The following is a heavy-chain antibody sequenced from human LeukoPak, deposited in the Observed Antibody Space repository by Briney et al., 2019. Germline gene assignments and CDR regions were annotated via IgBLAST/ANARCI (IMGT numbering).Heavy chain of an antibody. J-gene: IGHJ4*02. V-gene: IGHV3-64D*06. CDR3: VKMTTVQTFDY. CDR1: GFTFSSYA. Sequence: GGSLRLSCSASGFTFSSYAMHWVREAPGKGLEYVSAISSNGGSTYYADSVKGRFTISRDNSKNTLYLQMSSLRAEDTAVYYCVKMTTVQTFDYWGQGTLVTVSS. CDR2: ISSNGGST. D-gene: IGHD4-17*01.